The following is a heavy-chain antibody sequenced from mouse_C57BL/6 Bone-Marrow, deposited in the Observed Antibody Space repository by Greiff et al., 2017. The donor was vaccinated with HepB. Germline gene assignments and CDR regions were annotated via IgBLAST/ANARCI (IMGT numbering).Heavy chain of an antibody. CDR3: ARSGFITTVVAKGGWYFDV. CDR1: GYTFTSYW. J-gene: IGHJ1*03. Sequence: QVQLQQPGAELVKPGASVKLSCKASGYTFTSYWMHWVKQRPGRGLEWIGRIDPNSGGTKYNEKFKSKATLTVAKPSSTAYMKLSSLTSEDSAVYYCARSGFITTVVAKGGWYFDVWGTGTTVTVSS. D-gene: IGHD1-1*01. V-gene: IGHV1-72*01. CDR2: IDPNSGGT.